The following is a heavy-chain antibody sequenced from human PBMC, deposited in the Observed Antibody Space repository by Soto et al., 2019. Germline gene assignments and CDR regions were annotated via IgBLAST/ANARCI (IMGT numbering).Heavy chain of an antibody. J-gene: IGHJ4*02. V-gene: IGHV3-74*01. Sequence: LRLSCAASGFVLTHNWMHWVRQAPGKGLEWISRIDSGGSTTSYAGSVKGRFTISRDNAKNTLYLEMSSLRAEDTAVYYCTRFGTYYDTSGFLYWGQGTLVTVSS. CDR1: GFVLTHNW. D-gene: IGHD3-22*01. CDR2: IDSGGSTT. CDR3: TRFGTYYDTSGFLY.